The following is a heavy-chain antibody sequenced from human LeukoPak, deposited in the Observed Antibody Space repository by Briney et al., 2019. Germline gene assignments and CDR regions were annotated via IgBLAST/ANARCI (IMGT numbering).Heavy chain of an antibody. Sequence: SETLSLTCTVSGGSIRSSYYYWGWIRQPPGKGLEWIGSIYDSGSTYYNPSLKSRVTISVDTSKNQFSLKLNSVTAADTAVYYCAKARMIPHWYYFDYWGQGTLVTVSS. CDR3: AKARMIPHWYYFDY. D-gene: IGHD3-22*01. CDR1: GGSIRSSYYY. J-gene: IGHJ4*02. CDR2: IYDSGST. V-gene: IGHV4-39*01.